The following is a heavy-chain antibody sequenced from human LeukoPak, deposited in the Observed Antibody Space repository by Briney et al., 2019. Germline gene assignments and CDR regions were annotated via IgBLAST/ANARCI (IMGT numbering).Heavy chain of an antibody. D-gene: IGHD3-22*01. CDR2: TYYRSKWYN. V-gene: IGHV6-1*01. CDR3: AREENDSSGYYSYYYYYYMDV. CDR1: GDSVSSNSAA. Sequence: SQTLSLTCAISGDSVSSNSAAWNWIRQSPSRGLEWLGRTYYRSKWYNDYAVSVKNRITINPDTSKNQFSLQLNSVTPEDTAVYYCAREENDSSGYYSYYYYYYMDVWGKGTTVTVSS. J-gene: IGHJ6*03.